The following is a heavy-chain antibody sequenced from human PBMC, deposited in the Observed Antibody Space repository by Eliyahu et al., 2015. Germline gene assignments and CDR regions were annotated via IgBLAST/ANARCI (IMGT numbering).Heavy chain of an antibody. CDR1: GFTFSNYS. CDR3: ARAPTPDCSLISCYIYYFDY. D-gene: IGHD2-2*01. V-gene: IGHV3-21*01. Sequence: EVQLVESGGGLVKPGGSLRLSCAASGFTFSNYSFHWVRQAPGSMRGRFTISRDNAKNSLYLQMDSLRVEDTAVYFCARAPTPDCSLISCYIYYFDYWGQGALVTVSS. J-gene: IGHJ4*02.